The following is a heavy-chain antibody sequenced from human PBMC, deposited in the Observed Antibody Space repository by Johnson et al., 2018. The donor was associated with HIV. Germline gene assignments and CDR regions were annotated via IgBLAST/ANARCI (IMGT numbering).Heavy chain of an antibody. Sequence: QVQLVESGGGLIQPGGSLRLSCAASGFTVSSHYMNWVRQAPGKGLEWVTVTSYDGSNTYSGDSVKGRFTISRDNSKNTLYLQMNSLRAEDTAVYYCARVTMIVVVMQAFDIWGQGTMVTVSS. V-gene: IGHV3-30*03. D-gene: IGHD3-22*01. CDR1: GFTVSSHY. CDR3: ARVTMIVVVMQAFDI. J-gene: IGHJ3*02. CDR2: TSYDGSNT.